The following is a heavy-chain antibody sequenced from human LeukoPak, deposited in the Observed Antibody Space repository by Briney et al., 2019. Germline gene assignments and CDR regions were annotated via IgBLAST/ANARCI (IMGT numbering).Heavy chain of an antibody. CDR2: IKQDGSEK. CDR3: ASREYYYDSSGYFPDGAFDY. D-gene: IGHD3-22*01. V-gene: IGHV3-7*03. J-gene: IGHJ4*02. CDR1: GFTFSSYW. Sequence: GGSLRLSCAASGFTFSSYWMSWVRQAPGKGLEWVANIKQDGSEKYYVDSVKGRFTISRDNAKNSLHLQMNSLRAEDTAVYYCASREYYYDSSGYFPDGAFDYWGQGTLVTVSS.